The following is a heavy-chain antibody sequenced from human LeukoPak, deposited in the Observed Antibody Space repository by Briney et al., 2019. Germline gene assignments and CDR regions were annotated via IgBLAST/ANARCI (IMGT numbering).Heavy chain of an antibody. CDR2: IYTSGST. Sequence: SETLSLTCSVSGGSISSYYWSWIRQPAGKGLEWIGRIYTSGSTNYNPSLKSRVTISVDTSKNQFSLKLSSVTAADTAVYYCARHTYYSGTIDYWGQGTLVTVSS. CDR3: ARHTYYSGTIDY. J-gene: IGHJ4*02. D-gene: IGHD3-16*01. V-gene: IGHV4-4*07. CDR1: GGSISSYY.